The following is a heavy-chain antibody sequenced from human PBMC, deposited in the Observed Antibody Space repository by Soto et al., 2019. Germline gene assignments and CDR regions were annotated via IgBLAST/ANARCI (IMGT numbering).Heavy chain of an antibody. CDR3: ARVVYDSSGYYCAPFAY. V-gene: IGHV1-69*06. Sequence: ASVKVSCKASGCTFSSYAISWVRQAPGQGLEWMGGIIPTFGTANYAQKFQGRVTITADKSTSTAYMELRSPRSEDTAVYYCARVVYDSSGYYCAPFAYWAQGTLVTAS. J-gene: IGHJ4*02. CDR2: IIPTFGTA. D-gene: IGHD3-22*01. CDR1: GCTFSSYA.